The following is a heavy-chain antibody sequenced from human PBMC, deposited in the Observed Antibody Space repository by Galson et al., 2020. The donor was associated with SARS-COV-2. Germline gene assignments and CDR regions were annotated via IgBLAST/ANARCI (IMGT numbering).Heavy chain of an antibody. Sequence: ASVKVSCKASGYTFTNYYIHWVRQAPGQGPEWMGVIDHTGDASSRAQKFQGRVTMTWDTSTTTFYMELSSLTSEDTALYYYARTPIRGPFERCFDLWGQGAMVVVSA. D-gene: IGHD2-15*01. V-gene: IGHV1-46*01. CDR1: GYTFTNYY. J-gene: IGHJ3*01. CDR2: IDHTGDAS. CDR3: ARTPIRGPFERCFDL.